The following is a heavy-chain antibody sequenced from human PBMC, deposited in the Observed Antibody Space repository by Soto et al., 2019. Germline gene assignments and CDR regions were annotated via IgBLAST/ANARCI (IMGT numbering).Heavy chain of an antibody. V-gene: IGHV3-30*18. CDR2: ISYDGKHK. CDR1: GFTFSSYG. Sequence: QVQLVESGGGVVQPGRSLRLSCAASGFTFSSYGMHWVRQAPGKGLEWVAVISYDGKHKNYADSVKGRFTISRDNSKNTLYLQMNSLRAEDTAVYYCAKDLGAADDYYYMDVWGKGTTVSVSS. J-gene: IGHJ6*03. D-gene: IGHD6-13*01. CDR3: AKDLGAADDYYYMDV.